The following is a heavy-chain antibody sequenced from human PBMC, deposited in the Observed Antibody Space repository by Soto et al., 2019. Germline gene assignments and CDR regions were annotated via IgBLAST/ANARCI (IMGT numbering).Heavy chain of an antibody. CDR1: EDTFSSYA. CDR2: IIPFFNTP. D-gene: IGHD1-26*01. Sequence: QVPLVQSGAEVKRPGSSVRVSCKASEDTFSSYAISWVRQAPGQGLEWMGGIIPFFNTPNYAKRFQGRVTITADESTSTAYMELSSLRSEDTAMYYCAGESAYGGNPLAFLYWGQGTLVTVSS. J-gene: IGHJ4*02. V-gene: IGHV1-69*01. CDR3: AGESAYGGNPLAFLY.